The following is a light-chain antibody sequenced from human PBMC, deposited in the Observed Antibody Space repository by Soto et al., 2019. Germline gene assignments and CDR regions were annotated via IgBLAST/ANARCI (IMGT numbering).Light chain of an antibody. CDR2: ETS. CDR1: QRISRW. Sequence: DIQMTQSPSTLSAFVGDRVNITCRASQRISRWWAWYQQKPGKAPKLLMYETSILHSGVPSRFSGSGSGTEVKLTSRALQADDVGTDYGEQYQSHSGTCGRGARVEIK. V-gene: IGKV1-5*01. CDR3: EQYQSHSGT. J-gene: IGKJ2*02.